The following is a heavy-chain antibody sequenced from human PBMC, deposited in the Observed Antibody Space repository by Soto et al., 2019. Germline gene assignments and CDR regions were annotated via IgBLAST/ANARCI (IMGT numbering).Heavy chain of an antibody. Sequence: QVQLVQSVAEVKKPGSSVKVSCKASGGTFSSYAISWVRQAPGQGLEWMGGIIPIFGTANYAQKFQGRVTITADESTSTAYMELSSLRSEDTAVYYCARAQGLWGGYYYYYGMDVWGQGTTVTVSS. V-gene: IGHV1-69*01. CDR2: IIPIFGTA. CDR1: GGTFSSYA. J-gene: IGHJ6*02. CDR3: ARAQGLWGGYYYYYGMDV. D-gene: IGHD2-21*01.